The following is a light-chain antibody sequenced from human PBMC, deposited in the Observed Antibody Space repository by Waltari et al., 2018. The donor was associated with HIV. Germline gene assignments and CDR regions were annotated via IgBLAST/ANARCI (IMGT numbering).Light chain of an antibody. J-gene: IGLJ2*01. CDR1: SSDVGGYNY. Sequence: QSALTQPPSASGSPGQSVTISCTGTSSDVGGYNYLSWYQQHPAKAPNLMIYEVSKRPSGVPDRFSGSKSGNTASLTVSGLQAEDEADYYCSSYAGSNNLVFGGGTKLTVL. V-gene: IGLV2-8*01. CDR3: SSYAGSNNLV. CDR2: EVS.